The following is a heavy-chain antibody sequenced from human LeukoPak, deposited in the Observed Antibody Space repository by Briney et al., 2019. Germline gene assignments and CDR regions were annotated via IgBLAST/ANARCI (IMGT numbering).Heavy chain of an antibody. Sequence: ASVKVSCKASGGTFSSYAISWVRQAPGQGLEWMGGIIPIFGTANYAQKFQGRVTITADESTSTAYMKLSSLRSEDTAVYYCARANPNNDAETPYDAFDIWGQGTMVTVSS. CDR1: GGTFSSYA. CDR2: IIPIFGTA. J-gene: IGHJ3*02. D-gene: IGHD1-1*01. V-gene: IGHV1-69*13. CDR3: ARANPNNDAETPYDAFDI.